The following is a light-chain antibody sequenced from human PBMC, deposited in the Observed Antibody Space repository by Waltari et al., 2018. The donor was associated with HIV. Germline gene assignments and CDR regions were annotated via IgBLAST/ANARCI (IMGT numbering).Light chain of an antibody. CDR3: QQYYSTPLT. Sequence: DIVMTQSPDSLAVSLGERVTINCKSSQIVLYSSNNKNYLAWYQQKPGQPPKLLIYWASTRESGVPDRFSGSGSGTDFTLTISSLQAEDVAVYYCQQYYSTPLTFGGGTTVEIK. CDR2: WAS. V-gene: IGKV4-1*01. CDR1: QIVLYSSNNKNY. J-gene: IGKJ4*01.